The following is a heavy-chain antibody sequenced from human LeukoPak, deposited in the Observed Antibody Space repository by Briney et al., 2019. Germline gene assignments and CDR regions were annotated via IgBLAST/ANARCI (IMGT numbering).Heavy chain of an antibody. CDR3: ARRKRLYFDI. Sequence: PSETLSLTCTVSGYSISSGYYWGWIRQPPGKGLEWIGSIYYSGSTYYNPSLKSRVTISVDTSKNQFSLKLSSVTAADTAVYYCARRKRLYFDIWGQGTMVTVSS. J-gene: IGHJ3*02. CDR1: GYSISSGYY. V-gene: IGHV4-38-2*02. D-gene: IGHD1-14*01. CDR2: IYYSGST.